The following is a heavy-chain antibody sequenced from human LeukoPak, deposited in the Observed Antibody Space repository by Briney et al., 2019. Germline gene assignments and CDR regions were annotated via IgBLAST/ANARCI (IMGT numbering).Heavy chain of an antibody. CDR2: ISSSSSYI. CDR1: GFTFSSYS. D-gene: IGHD2-2*02. J-gene: IGHJ4*02. CDR3: ARDRSGLYQPLYEVDY. V-gene: IGHV3-21*01. Sequence: GGSLRLSCAASGFTFSSYSMNWVRQAPGKGLEWVSSISSSSSYIYYADSVKGRFTISRDNAKNSLYLQMNSLRAEDTAVYYCARDRSGLYQPLYEVDYWGQGTLVTVSS.